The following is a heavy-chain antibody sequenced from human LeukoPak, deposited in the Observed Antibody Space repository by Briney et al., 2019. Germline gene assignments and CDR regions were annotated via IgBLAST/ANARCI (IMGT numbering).Heavy chain of an antibody. Sequence: GRSLRLACAASGFTFSNYGMHWVRQAPGKGLEWVAVIWFDGSNKYYADSLKGRFIISRDNSKNTLYLQMNSLRAEDTAVYYCATSVRWVTTVVDYWGQGTLVTVSS. CDR2: IWFDGSNK. D-gene: IGHD4-17*01. J-gene: IGHJ4*02. V-gene: IGHV3-33*01. CDR3: ATSVRWVTTVVDY. CDR1: GFTFSNYG.